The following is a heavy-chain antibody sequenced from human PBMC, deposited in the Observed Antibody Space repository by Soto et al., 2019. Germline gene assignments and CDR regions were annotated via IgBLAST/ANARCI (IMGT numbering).Heavy chain of an antibody. Sequence: GGPLRLSCAASGFTFSSYSMNWVLQAPGKGLDCVSSIRSRSSQIQYEDSVKGRSTISRDNDKNSLSIKMKSLSADDTDAYYCASGYYDILTGYSWGQGTLVTVSS. V-gene: IGHV3-21*01. CDR2: IRSRSSQI. CDR1: GFTFSSYS. CDR3: ASGYYDILTGYS. J-gene: IGHJ4*02. D-gene: IGHD3-9*01.